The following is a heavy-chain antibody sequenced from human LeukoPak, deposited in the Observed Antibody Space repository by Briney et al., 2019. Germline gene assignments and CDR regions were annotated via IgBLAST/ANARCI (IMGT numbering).Heavy chain of an antibody. J-gene: IGHJ4*02. D-gene: IGHD6-19*01. CDR3: ARSSGWLDDS. Sequence: SETLSLTCAVYGGSFSGYYWSWIRQPPGKGLEWIGEINHSGSTNYNPSLKSRVTISVDTSKNQFSLKLSSVTAADTAVYYCARSSGWLDDSWGQGTLVTVSS. CDR1: GGSFSGYY. CDR2: INHSGST. V-gene: IGHV4-34*01.